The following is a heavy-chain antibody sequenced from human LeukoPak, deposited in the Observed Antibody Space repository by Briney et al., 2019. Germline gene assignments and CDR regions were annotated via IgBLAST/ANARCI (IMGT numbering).Heavy chain of an antibody. J-gene: IGHJ5*02. Sequence: ETLSLTCTVSGGSISSYYWSWIRQPPGKGLGWIGYIYCSGSTNYNPSLKSRVTISVDTSKNQCSLKLSSVTAADTAVYYCARLSNYDFWSGYLPLGWFDPWGQGTLVTVSS. D-gene: IGHD3-3*01. V-gene: IGHV4-59*08. CDR2: IYCSGST. CDR1: GGSISSYY. CDR3: ARLSNYDFWSGYLPLGWFDP.